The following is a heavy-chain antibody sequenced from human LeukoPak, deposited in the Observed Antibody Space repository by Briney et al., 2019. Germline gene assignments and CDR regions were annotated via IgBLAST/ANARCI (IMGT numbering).Heavy chain of an antibody. V-gene: IGHV4-4*02. D-gene: IGHD2-2*01. CDR2: IYHAGTT. J-gene: IGHJ4*02. CDR3: MRTYCSSTSCHYFDY. Sequence: SETLSLTCAVSGASISSTNWWSWARQPPGKGLEWIGEIYHAGTTNYNPSLESRVTISVDNSMNQFSLKLTSVTAADTAVYYCMRTYCSSTSCHYFDYWGQGTLVTVSS. CDR1: GASISSTNW.